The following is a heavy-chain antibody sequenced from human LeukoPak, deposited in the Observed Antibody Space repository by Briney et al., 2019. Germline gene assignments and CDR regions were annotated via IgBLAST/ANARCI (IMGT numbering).Heavy chain of an antibody. J-gene: IGHJ4*02. CDR3: ARGPSGYHNT. CDR1: GFTFSNYA. Sequence: GGSLRLSCAASGFTFSNYAMHWVRQAPGKGLEWVAYIRYDGSSAYYADFVKGRFTISRDNSKNTLYLQMNSLRAEDTAVYYCARGPSGYHNTGGQGTLVTVSS. D-gene: IGHD5-12*01. V-gene: IGHV3-30*02. CDR2: IRYDGSSA.